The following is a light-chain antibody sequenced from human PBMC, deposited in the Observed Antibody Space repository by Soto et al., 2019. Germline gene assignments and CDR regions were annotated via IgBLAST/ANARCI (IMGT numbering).Light chain of an antibody. Sequence: QSVLTQPASVSGSPGQSITISCTGTSSDIGHYDYVSWYQQHPGKAPKVIIYEVSKRPSGVPDRFSGSKSGNTASLTVSGLQAEDEADYYCSSNAGTNNFHVVFGGGTKLTVL. CDR3: SSNAGTNNFHVV. CDR2: EVS. V-gene: IGLV2-8*01. J-gene: IGLJ2*01. CDR1: SSDIGHYDY.